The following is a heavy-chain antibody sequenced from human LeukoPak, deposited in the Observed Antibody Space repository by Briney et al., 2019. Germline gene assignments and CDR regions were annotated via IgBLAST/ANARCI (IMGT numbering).Heavy chain of an antibody. J-gene: IGHJ6*02. D-gene: IGHD6-25*01. CDR1: GGSISSYY. CDR2: IYYSGST. V-gene: IGHV4-59*01. Sequence: SETLSLTCTVSGGSISSYYWSWIRQPPGKGLEWIGYIYYSGSTNYNPSLKSRVTISVDTSKNQFSLKLSSVTAADTAAYYCARVRSARPYYYGMDVWGQGTTVTVSS. CDR3: ARVRSARPYYYGMDV.